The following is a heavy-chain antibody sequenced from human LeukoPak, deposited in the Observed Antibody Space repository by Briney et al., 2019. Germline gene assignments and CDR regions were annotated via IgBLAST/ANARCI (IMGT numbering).Heavy chain of an antibody. CDR1: GFTFSSYG. V-gene: IGHV3-30*03. CDR3: AREKLSGYGPTDY. D-gene: IGHD5-12*01. Sequence: PGGSLRLSCAASGFTFSSYGMHWVRQAPGKGLEWVAVISYDGSNKYYADSVKGRFTISRDNSKNTLYLQMNSLRAEDTAVYYCAREKLSGYGPTDYWGQGTLVTVSS. J-gene: IGHJ4*02. CDR2: ISYDGSNK.